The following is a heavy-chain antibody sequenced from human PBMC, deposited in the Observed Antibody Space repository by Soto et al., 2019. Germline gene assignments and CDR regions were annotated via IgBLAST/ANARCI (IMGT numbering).Heavy chain of an antibody. J-gene: IGHJ3*01. D-gene: IGHD6-13*01. Sequence: QVQLVQSGAEVKKPGASVRVSCKASGYTFTSYYIHWVRQAPGHGPEWMGMISPSSGGTDYAQKFQGRVTMTRDTSTSTVYMELSSLRSEDTAVYXXXRSVITTAGTDAFDLWGQGTLVTVSS. CDR3: XRSVITTAGTDAFDL. CDR2: ISPSSGGT. V-gene: IGHV1-46*03. CDR1: GYTFTSYY.